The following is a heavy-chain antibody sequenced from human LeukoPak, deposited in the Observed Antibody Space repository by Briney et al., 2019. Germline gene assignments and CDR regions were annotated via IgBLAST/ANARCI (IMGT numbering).Heavy chain of an antibody. CDR2: ISYDRSET. J-gene: IGHJ4*02. CDR3: AREGGYYFDH. D-gene: IGHD6-25*01. V-gene: IGHV3-30*03. Sequence: GGSLRLSCAASGFTFGSYGMHWVRQAPGKGLEWVAFISYDRSETYYADSVKGRFSISRDNSKNTVYLQMNSLRTEDRAVFYCAREGGYYFDHWGQGTLVTVSS. CDR1: GFTFGSYG.